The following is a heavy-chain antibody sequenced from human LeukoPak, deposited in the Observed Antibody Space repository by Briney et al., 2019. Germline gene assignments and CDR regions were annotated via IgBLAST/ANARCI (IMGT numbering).Heavy chain of an antibody. D-gene: IGHD6-6*01. CDR1: GFTFSSYG. V-gene: IGHV3-33*03. CDR2: IWYDGSNK. Sequence: PGGSLRLSCAASGFTFSSYGMHWVRQAPGKGLEWVAVIWYDGSNKYYADSVKGRFTISRDDAKNTLYLQMNSLRAEDTAVYYCAKDRGSSSAKKDYWGQGTLVTVSS. CDR3: AKDRGSSSAKKDY. J-gene: IGHJ4*02.